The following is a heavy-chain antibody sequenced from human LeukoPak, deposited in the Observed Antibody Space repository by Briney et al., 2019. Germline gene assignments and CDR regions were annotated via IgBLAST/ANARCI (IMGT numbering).Heavy chain of an antibody. CDR2: ISGSGSNK. Sequence: PGGSLRLSCAASGFTFSSYAMSWVRQAPGKGLESVSSISGSGSNKYYADSVKGRFTISRDNSKNTLYLQMSSLRVEDTAVYYCAKGGWSSWFDPWGQGTLVTVSS. CDR3: AKGGWSSWFDP. D-gene: IGHD6-19*01. J-gene: IGHJ5*02. V-gene: IGHV3-23*01. CDR1: GFTFSSYA.